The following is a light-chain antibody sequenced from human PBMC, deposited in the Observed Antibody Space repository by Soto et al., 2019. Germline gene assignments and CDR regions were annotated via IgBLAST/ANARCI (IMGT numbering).Light chain of an antibody. J-gene: IGLJ2*01. Sequence: QSALTQPASVSGSPGQSITISCTGTSSDVGNYNLVSWYQQHPGKAPKLMIYEGSKRPSGVSNRFSGSKSGNTASLTISGLQAEDEADYHCCSYAGSTTFRVLFGGGTKLTVL. CDR2: EGS. CDR1: SSDVGNYNL. V-gene: IGLV2-23*03. CDR3: CSYAGSTTFRVL.